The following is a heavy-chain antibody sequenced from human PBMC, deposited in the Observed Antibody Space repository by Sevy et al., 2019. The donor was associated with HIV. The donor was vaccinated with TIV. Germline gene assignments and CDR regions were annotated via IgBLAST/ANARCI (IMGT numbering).Heavy chain of an antibody. CDR2: ISSSGSTI. J-gene: IGHJ6*02. V-gene: IGHV3-11*01. Sequence: GGSLRLSCAASGFTFSDYYMSWIRQAPGKGLEWVSYISSSGSTIYYADSVKGRFTISRDKTKNSLYLQMNSLRAEDTAVYYCARDRADCSSTSCYNSREPYYYGMDVWGQGTTVTVSS. CDR1: GFTFSDYY. CDR3: ARDRADCSSTSCYNSREPYYYGMDV. D-gene: IGHD2-2*02.